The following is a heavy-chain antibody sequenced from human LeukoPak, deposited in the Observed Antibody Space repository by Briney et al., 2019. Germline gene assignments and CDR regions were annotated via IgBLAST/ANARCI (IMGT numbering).Heavy chain of an antibody. J-gene: IGHJ4*02. CDR1: GFTFSSYG. V-gene: IGHV3-33*01. D-gene: IGHD5-18*01. CDR3: ARARGYSYVGSFDY. Sequence: GGSLRLSCAASGFTFSSYGMHWVRQAPGKGLEWVAVIWYDGSNKYYADSVKGRFTISRDNSKNTLYLQMNSLRAEDTAVYYCARARGYSYVGSFDYWGQGTLVTVSS. CDR2: IWYDGSNK.